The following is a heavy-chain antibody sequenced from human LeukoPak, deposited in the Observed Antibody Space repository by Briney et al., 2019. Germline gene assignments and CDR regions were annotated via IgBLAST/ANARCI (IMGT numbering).Heavy chain of an antibody. V-gene: IGHV3-11*04. CDR1: GFTFSDYY. CDR2: ISSSGSTI. Sequence: PGGSLRLSCAASGFTFSDYYMSWIRQAPGKGLEWVSYISSSGSTIYYADSVKGRFTISRDNAKNSLYLQMNSLRAEDTAVYYCARDREYSSSSFDYWGQGTLVTVSS. CDR3: ARDREYSSSSFDY. J-gene: IGHJ4*02. D-gene: IGHD6-6*01.